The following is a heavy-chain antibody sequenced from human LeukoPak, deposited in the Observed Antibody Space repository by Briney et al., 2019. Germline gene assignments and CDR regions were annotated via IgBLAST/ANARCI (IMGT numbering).Heavy chain of an antibody. Sequence: SETLSLTCAVSGGSISSSNWWSWVRQPPGKGLEWIGEVYHSGSTSYNPSLKSRVTISIDMSKNQFSLKLSSVTAADTAIYYCASGDLYYFDYWGQGTLVTVSS. D-gene: IGHD4-17*01. V-gene: IGHV4-4*02. CDR1: GGSISSSNW. CDR3: ASGDLYYFDY. J-gene: IGHJ4*02. CDR2: VYHSGST.